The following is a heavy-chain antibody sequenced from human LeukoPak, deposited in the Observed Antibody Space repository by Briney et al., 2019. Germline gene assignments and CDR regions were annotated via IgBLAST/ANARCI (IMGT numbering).Heavy chain of an antibody. CDR2: MSYDESNT. D-gene: IGHD2-15*01. V-gene: IGHV3-30-3*01. CDR1: GFTFSDCA. J-gene: IGHJ6*02. Sequence: PGGSLRLSCAASGFTFSDCAVHWVLQAPGKGLEWVAVMSYDESNTYYPDSVKGRFTISRDNSKNTLYLQMNSLRVDDTALYYCARPRGGKPQYYYYGMDVWGQGTTVTVSS. CDR3: ARPRGGKPQYYYYGMDV.